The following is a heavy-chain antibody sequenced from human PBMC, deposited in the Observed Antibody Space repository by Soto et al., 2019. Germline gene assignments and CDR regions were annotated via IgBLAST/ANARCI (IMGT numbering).Heavy chain of an antibody. CDR2: IRADNGRT. CDR1: GYTFTSRT. D-gene: IGHD1-26*01. J-gene: IGHJ4*02. Sequence: ASVNVSCKASGYTFTSRTIHWVRQAPGQKVEWMGWIRADNGRTSYSQRFQNRVTITRDTSATTVYMELSALTSEDTALYYCARENTPQTGSYYDYWGQGALVTV. CDR3: ARENTPQTGSYYDY. V-gene: IGHV1-3*01.